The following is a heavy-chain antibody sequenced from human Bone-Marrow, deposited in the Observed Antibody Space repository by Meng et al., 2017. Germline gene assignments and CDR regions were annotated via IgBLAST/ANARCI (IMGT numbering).Heavy chain of an antibody. V-gene: IGHV7-4-1*02. D-gene: IGHD2-21*02. J-gene: IGHJ5*02. CDR3: ARAYCGGDCYVSGWFDP. CDR2: INTNTGNP. CDR1: GYTFTSYA. Sequence: QGQRVQCGSELKKPGASVKVSCKASGYTFTSYAMNLVRQAPGQGLEWMGWINTNTGNPTYAQGFPGRFVFSLDTSVSTAYLQISSLKAEDTAVYYCARAYCGGDCYVSGWFDPWGQGTLVTVSS.